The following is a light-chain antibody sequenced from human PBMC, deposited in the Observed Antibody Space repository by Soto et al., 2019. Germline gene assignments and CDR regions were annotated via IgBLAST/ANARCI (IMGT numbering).Light chain of an antibody. V-gene: IGKV1-39*01. CDR3: QQGYSTPRT. CDR2: AAS. CDR1: QSISSY. J-gene: IGKJ4*01. Sequence: DTQMTQSPSSLSASVGDRVTITCRASQSISSYLNWYQQRPGKAPKLLIYAASSLQSGVPSRFSGRGSGTDFTLTISSLQPEDFATYYCQQGYSTPRTFGGGTKVEIK.